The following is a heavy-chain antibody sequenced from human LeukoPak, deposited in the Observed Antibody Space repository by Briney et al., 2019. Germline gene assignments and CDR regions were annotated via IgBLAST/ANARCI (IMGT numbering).Heavy chain of an antibody. CDR2: INPNSGGT. Sequence: GESLKISCKGSGYTFTVYYMHWVRQAPGQGLEWMGRINPNSGGTNYAQKFQGRVTMTRDTSISTAYMELSRLTSDDTAIYYCASRSLGVFDSWGQGTLVTVSS. V-gene: IGHV1-2*06. CDR1: GYTFTVYY. D-gene: IGHD3-16*01. CDR3: ASRSLGVFDS. J-gene: IGHJ4*02.